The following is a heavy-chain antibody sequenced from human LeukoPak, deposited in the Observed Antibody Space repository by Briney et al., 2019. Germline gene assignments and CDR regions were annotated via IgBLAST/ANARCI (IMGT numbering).Heavy chain of an antibody. CDR1: GFTFSSYS. Sequence: GGSLRLSCAASGFTFSSYSMNWVRQAPGKGLEWVSSISSSSSYIYYADSVKGRFTISRDNAKNSLFLQMNSLRAEDTAFYYCASGSGSGYYYFVYWGQGTLVTVSS. J-gene: IGHJ4*02. CDR3: ASGSGSGYYYFVY. V-gene: IGHV3-21*04. D-gene: IGHD3-22*01. CDR2: ISSSSSYI.